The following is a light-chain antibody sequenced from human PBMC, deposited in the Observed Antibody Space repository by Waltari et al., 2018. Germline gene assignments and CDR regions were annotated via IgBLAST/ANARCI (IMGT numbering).Light chain of an antibody. J-gene: IGLJ2*01. V-gene: IGLV3-1*01. Sequence: SYELTQPPSVSVSPGLTASITCSGDKLGDKYVSWYQQKAGQAPLLVLYEDAKRPSGIPARFSCSSSGSTATLTISGTLPMDEADYYCQAWDASTVVFGGGTKLIVL. CDR2: EDA. CDR3: QAWDASTVV. CDR1: KLGDKY.